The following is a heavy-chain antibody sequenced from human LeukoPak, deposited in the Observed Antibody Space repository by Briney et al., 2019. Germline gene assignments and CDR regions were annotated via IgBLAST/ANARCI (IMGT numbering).Heavy chain of an antibody. CDR2: ISAYNGNT. CDR3: AGSFGSGIDILAPADFDY. V-gene: IGHV1-18*01. Sequence: ASVKVSCKASGYTFTSYGISWVRQAPGQGLEWMGWISAYNGNTNYAQKLQGRVTMTTDTSTSTAYMALRSPRSDDAGVYYCAGSFGSGIDILAPADFDYWGQGTLVTVSS. J-gene: IGHJ4*02. D-gene: IGHD3-9*01. CDR1: GYTFTSYG.